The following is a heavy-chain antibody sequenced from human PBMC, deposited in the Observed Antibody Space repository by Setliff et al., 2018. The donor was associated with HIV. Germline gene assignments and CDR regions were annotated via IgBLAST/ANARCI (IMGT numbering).Heavy chain of an antibody. CDR2: IYHSGST. J-gene: IGHJ4*02. V-gene: IGHV4-38-2*01. CDR1: GYAISSSGYY. CDR3: ASGYGSGSYPGD. Sequence: SETLSLTCAVSGYAISSSGYYWGWIRQPPGKGLEWIGSIYHSGSTYYNPSLKSRVTISVDTSKNQFSLKLSSVTAADTAVYYCASGYGSGSYPGDWGQGTLVTVSS. D-gene: IGHD3-10*01.